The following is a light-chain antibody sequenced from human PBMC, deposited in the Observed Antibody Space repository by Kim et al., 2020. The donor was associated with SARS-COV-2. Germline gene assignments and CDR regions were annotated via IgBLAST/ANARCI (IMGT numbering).Light chain of an antibody. CDR1: QDISNY. CDR2: DAS. Sequence: SVGDRVTITCQARQDISNYLNWYQQKPGKAPKLLIYDASNLETGVPSRFSGSGSGTDFTFTISSLQPEDIATYYCQQYDNLPIFTFGPGTKVDIK. J-gene: IGKJ3*01. CDR3: QQYDNLPIFT. V-gene: IGKV1-33*01.